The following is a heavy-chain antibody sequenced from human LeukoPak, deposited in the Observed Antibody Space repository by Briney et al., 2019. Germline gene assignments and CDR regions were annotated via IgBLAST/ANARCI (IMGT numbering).Heavy chain of an antibody. CDR2: INHSGST. CDR3: ARGPCSGGSCYSRGICRNFDY. Sequence: SETLSLTCAVYGGSFSGYYWSWIRQPPGKGLEWIGEINHSGSTNYNPSLKSRVTISVDTSKNQFSLKLSSVTAADTAVYYCARGPCSGGSCYSRGICRNFDYWGQGTLVTVSS. J-gene: IGHJ4*02. V-gene: IGHV4-34*01. CDR1: GGSFSGYY. D-gene: IGHD2-15*01.